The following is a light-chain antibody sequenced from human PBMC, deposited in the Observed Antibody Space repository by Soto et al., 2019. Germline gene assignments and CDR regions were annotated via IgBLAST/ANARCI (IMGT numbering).Light chain of an antibody. CDR1: QTVSRS. CDR2: DAF. CDR3: KPRFNWLTT. J-gene: IGKJ5*01. V-gene: IGKV3-11*01. Sequence: ELVLTQSPATLSLSPGERATLSCRASQTVSRSLAWYQQKPGQAPRLLIYDAFNRATGIPARFSGGASGTDFTLNIRSLEPEDLAVYLCKPRFNWLTTFGQGTRLEI.